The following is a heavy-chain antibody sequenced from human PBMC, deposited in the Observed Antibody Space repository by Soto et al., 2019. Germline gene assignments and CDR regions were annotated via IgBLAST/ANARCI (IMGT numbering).Heavy chain of an antibody. CDR2: IWHDGGKI. CDR3: ARRRPTNVYVFLFDY. D-gene: IGHD2-8*01. V-gene: IGHV3-33*01. Sequence: QVQLVESGGGVVQPGRSLSLSCAASGFTFSDFGMHWVRQAPGKGLEWVSVIWHDGGKIYYADPVKGRFSISRDNSQNMLYLQMNNLRAEDTAVYYCARRRPTNVYVFLFDYWGQGTLVTVSS. CDR1: GFTFSDFG. J-gene: IGHJ4*02.